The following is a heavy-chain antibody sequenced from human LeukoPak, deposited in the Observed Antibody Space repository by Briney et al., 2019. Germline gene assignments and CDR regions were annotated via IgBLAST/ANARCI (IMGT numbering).Heavy chain of an antibody. D-gene: IGHD6-13*01. CDR3: ARDIKVGSSWYYFDY. Sequence: GGSLRLSCAASGFTFSSYWMSWVRQAPGKGLEWVANIKEDGSDKYYVDSVKGRFTISRDNAKNSLYLQMNSLRAEDTAVYYCARDIKVGSSWYYFDYWDQGTLVTVS. CDR1: GFTFSSYW. J-gene: IGHJ4*02. CDR2: IKEDGSDK. V-gene: IGHV3-7*01.